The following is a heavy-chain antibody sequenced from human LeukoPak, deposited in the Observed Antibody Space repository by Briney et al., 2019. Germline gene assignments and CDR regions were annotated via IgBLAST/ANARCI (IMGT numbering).Heavy chain of an antibody. D-gene: IGHD2-15*01. CDR1: GYTFTCFD. J-gene: IGHJ6*03. Sequence: ASVKVSCKASGYTFTCFDLNWVRQPPGPGHEREGWMNPNSGNTGYAQKFQGRVTITGNTSLSTAYMELSSLRSEDTAVYYCARGLRYCSGGRCYFSPPYYYYMDVWGKGTTVTISS. V-gene: IGHV1-8*01. CDR2: MNPNSGNT. CDR3: ARGLRYCSGGRCYFSPPYYYYMDV.